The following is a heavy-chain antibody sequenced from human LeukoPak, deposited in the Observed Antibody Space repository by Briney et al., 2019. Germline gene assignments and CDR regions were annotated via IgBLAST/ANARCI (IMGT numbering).Heavy chain of an antibody. CDR3: AREVIAVAGSAFDI. CDR2: IYHSGST. Sequence: PSETLSLTCAVSGGSISSSNWWSWVRQPPGKGLEWIGEIYHSGSTNYNPSLKSRVTISVDKSKNQFSVKLSSVTAADTAVYYCAREVIAVAGSAFDIWGQGTMVTVSS. J-gene: IGHJ3*02. D-gene: IGHD6-19*01. CDR1: GGSISSSNW. V-gene: IGHV4-4*02.